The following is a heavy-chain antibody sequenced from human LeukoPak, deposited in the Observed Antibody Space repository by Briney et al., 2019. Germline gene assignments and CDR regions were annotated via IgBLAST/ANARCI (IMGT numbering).Heavy chain of an antibody. V-gene: IGHV4-34*01. CDR2: INHSGST. D-gene: IGHD2-15*01. J-gene: IGHJ6*03. Sequence: PSETLSLTCAVYGGSFSGYYWSWIRQPPGKGLEWIGEINHSGSTNYNPSLKSRVTISVDTSKNQFSLKLSSVTAADTAVYYCARASKGYCSGGSCYSHYYYYMDVWGKGTTVTVSS. CDR1: GGSFSGYY. CDR3: ARASKGYCSGGSCYSHYYYYMDV.